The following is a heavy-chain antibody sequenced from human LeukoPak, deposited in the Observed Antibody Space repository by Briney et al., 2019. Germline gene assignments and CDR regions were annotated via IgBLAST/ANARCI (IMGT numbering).Heavy chain of an antibody. CDR1: GFTFSSLG. CDR3: ARGGNYAPFDY. CDR2: IRYDGSNK. V-gene: IGHV3-30*02. J-gene: IGHJ4*02. Sequence: GGSLRLSCEASGFTFSSLGMHWVRQAPGKGLEWVAFIRYDGSNKYYAESVKGRFTISRDNAQSSLFLQMNSLRPDDTAIYYCARGGNYAPFDYWGQGALVAVSS. D-gene: IGHD1-26*01.